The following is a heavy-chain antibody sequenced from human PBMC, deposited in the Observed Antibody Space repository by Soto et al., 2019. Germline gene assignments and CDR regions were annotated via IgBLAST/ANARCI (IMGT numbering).Heavy chain of an antibody. D-gene: IGHD6-13*01. Sequence: GGSLRLSCEASGFTFSSYAMNWVRQAPGKGLEWVSAIGGSGGSTYYADSVKGRFTISRDNSKSTLYLQMNSLRVEDTAVYYCAKDRVKSSVLYFDYWGQGTLVTVSS. J-gene: IGHJ4*02. CDR2: IGGSGGST. V-gene: IGHV3-23*01. CDR1: GFTFSSYA. CDR3: AKDRVKSSVLYFDY.